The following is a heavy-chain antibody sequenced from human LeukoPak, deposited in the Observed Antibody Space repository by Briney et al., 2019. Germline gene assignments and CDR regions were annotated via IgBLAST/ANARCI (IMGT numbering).Heavy chain of an antibody. J-gene: IGHJ3*02. Sequence: SETLSLTCAVYGGSFSGYYWSWIRQPPGKGLEWIGEINHSGSTNYNPSLKSRVTISVDTSKNQFSLKLSSVTAADTAVYYCARENGSGSYGNSGAFDIWGQGTMVTVSS. D-gene: IGHD3-10*01. CDR3: ARENGSGSYGNSGAFDI. V-gene: IGHV4-34*01. CDR2: INHSGST. CDR1: GGSFSGYY.